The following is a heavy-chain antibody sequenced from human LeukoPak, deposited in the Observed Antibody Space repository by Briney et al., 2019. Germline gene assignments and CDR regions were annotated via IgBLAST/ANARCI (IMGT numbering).Heavy chain of an antibody. CDR2: INLHRGGT. J-gene: IGHJ5*02. Sequence: ASVKVSCMASGYTFNAYYMQWVRQAPGQGIEWLGWINLHRGGTNYAQKFQGRVTITRDTSISTAYMEVTILRSDVTAVYYCARASVGSGRWGDNGFDPWGQGTLVIGSS. CDR1: GYTFNAYY. CDR3: ARASVGSGRWGDNGFDP. V-gene: IGHV1-2*02. D-gene: IGHD3-10*01.